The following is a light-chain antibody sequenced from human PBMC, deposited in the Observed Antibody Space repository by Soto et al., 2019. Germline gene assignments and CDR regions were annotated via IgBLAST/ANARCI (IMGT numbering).Light chain of an antibody. Sequence: QPVLTQSPSASASLGASVKLTCTLSSGHSNYAIAWHQQQPEKGPRYLMKLNGDGSHSKGDGIPDRFSGSSSGAERYLTISSLQSEDEADYYCQTWDTGIVVFGGGTKLTVL. CDR3: QTWDTGIVV. CDR2: LNGDGSH. CDR1: SGHSNYA. V-gene: IGLV4-69*01. J-gene: IGLJ2*01.